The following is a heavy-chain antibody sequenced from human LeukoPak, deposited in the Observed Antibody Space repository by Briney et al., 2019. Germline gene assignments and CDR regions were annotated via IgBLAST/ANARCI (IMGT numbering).Heavy chain of an antibody. Sequence: LSLTCAVSGGSISSGGYSWSWIRQPPGKGLEWVSGISWNSGSIGYADSVKGRFTISRDNAKNSLYLQMNSLRAEDTALYYCAKDIGEGSFDYWGQGTLVTVSS. CDR1: GGSISSGGYS. J-gene: IGHJ4*02. D-gene: IGHD4-17*01. CDR2: ISWNSGSI. V-gene: IGHV3-9*01. CDR3: AKDIGEGSFDY.